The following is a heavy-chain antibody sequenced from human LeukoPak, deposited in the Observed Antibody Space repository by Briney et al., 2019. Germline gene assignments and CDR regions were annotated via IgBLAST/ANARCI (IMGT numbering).Heavy chain of an antibody. J-gene: IGHJ6*02. CDR1: GGSIRGTSHY. D-gene: IGHD5-12*01. Sequence: PSETLSLTCGVSGGSIRGTSHYWGWMRQPPGRRLEWIGTIHYGGITNYNPSLKSRVTISVDTSEKHFSLKLTSVTAADTAVYYCFRGYDHAFDYFGMDVWGQGTAVIVSS. CDR3: FRGYDHAFDYFGMDV. V-gene: IGHV4-39*02. CDR2: IHYGGIT.